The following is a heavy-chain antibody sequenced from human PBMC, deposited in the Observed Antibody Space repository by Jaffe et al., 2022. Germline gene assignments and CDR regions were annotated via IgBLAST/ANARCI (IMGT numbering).Heavy chain of an antibody. Sequence: QVQLVQSGAEVKKPGSSVKVSCKASGGTFSSYAISWVRQAPGQGLEWMGGIIPIFGTANYAQKFQGRVTITTDESTSTAYMELSSLRSEDTAVYYCAREWVNETVAGLGAFDYWGQGTLVTVSS. CDR1: GGTFSSYA. V-gene: IGHV1-69*05. D-gene: IGHD6-19*01. CDR3: AREWVNETVAGLGAFDY. CDR2: IIPIFGTA. J-gene: IGHJ4*02.